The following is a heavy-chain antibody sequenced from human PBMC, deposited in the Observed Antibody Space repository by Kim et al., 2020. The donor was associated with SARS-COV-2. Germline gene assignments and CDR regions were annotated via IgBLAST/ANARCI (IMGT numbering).Heavy chain of an antibody. Sequence: GGSLRLSCAASGFTFSNAWMSWVRQAPGKGLEWVGRIKSKTDGGTTDYAAPVKGRFTISRDDSKNTLHLQMNSLKTDDTAMYYCTTDFSVDLLLWFGELSGSGAFDIWGQGTMVTVSS. CDR3: TTDFSVDLLLWFGELSGSGAFDI. CDR1: GFTFSNAW. CDR2: IKSKTDGGTT. J-gene: IGHJ3*02. V-gene: IGHV3-15*01. D-gene: IGHD3-10*01.